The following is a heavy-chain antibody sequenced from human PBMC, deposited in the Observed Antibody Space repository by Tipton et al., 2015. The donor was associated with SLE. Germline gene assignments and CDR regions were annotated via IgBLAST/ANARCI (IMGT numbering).Heavy chain of an antibody. D-gene: IGHD1-14*01. V-gene: IGHV1-8*01. CDR2: MNPKSSNT. CDR1: GYTFTSYD. Sequence: QVQLVQSGAEVKKPGASVKVSCKASGYTFTSYDINWVRQATGQGLEWMGWMNPKSSNTGYAQKFQGRVTMTRNTSISTAYMELSSLRSDDTAVYYCARRTPETRGYYYYMDVWGKGTTVTVSS. J-gene: IGHJ6*03. CDR3: ARRTPETRGYYYYMDV.